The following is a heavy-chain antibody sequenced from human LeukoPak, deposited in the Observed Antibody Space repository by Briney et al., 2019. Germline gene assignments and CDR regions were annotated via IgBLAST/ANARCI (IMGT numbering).Heavy chain of an antibody. D-gene: IGHD3-10*01. CDR2: ISSSSSYI. Sequence: PGGSLRLSCAASGFTFSSYSMNWVRQAPGKGLEWVSSISSSSSYIYYADSVKGRFTISRDNAKNSLYLQMNSLRAEDTAVYYCARVSVRGAYYMDVWGKGTTVTVSS. CDR1: GFTFSSYS. J-gene: IGHJ6*03. V-gene: IGHV3-21*01. CDR3: ARVSVRGAYYMDV.